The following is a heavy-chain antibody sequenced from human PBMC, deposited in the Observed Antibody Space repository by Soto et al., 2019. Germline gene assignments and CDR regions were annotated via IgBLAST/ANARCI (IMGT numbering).Heavy chain of an antibody. V-gene: IGHV5-10-1*01. CDR2: IDPSDSYT. J-gene: IGHJ6*02. D-gene: IGHD2-2*01. Sequence: RGESLKISCKGSGYSFTSYWISWVRQMPGKGLEWMGRIDPSDSYTNYSPSFQGHVTISADKSISTAYLQWSSLKASDTAMYYCARPPLVVVGGSGGQDPYGMDVWGQGTTVTVSS. CDR3: ARPPLVVVGGSGGQDPYGMDV. CDR1: GYSFTSYW.